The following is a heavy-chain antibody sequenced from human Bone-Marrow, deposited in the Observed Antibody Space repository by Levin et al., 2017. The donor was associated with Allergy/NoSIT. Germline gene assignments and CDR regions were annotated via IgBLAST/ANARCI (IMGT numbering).Heavy chain of an antibody. J-gene: IGHJ4*02. D-gene: IGHD3-9*01. Sequence: PSQTLSLTCTVSGGSISSGGYYWSWIRQHPGKRLEWIGYIYYSGSTYYNPSLKSRVTISVDTSKNQFSLKLSSVTAADTAVYYCARVSGRYFDWLTFDYWGQGTLVTVSS. CDR1: GGSISSGGYY. V-gene: IGHV4-31*03. CDR2: IYYSGST. CDR3: ARVSGRYFDWLTFDY.